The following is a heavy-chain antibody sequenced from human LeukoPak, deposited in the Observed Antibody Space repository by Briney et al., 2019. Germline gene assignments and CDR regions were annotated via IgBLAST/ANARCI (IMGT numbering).Heavy chain of an antibody. CDR2: IRSKAYGGTT. CDR3: TRCHDYGSGTYPLDY. D-gene: IGHD3-10*01. V-gene: IGHV3-49*03. Sequence: RPGGSLRLSCTASGFTFGDYAMNWFRQAPGKGLEWVGFIRSKAYGGTTEYAASVKGRFTISRDDSKSIAYLQMNSLKTEDTAVYYCTRCHDYGSGTYPLDYWGQGTLVTVSS. J-gene: IGHJ4*02. CDR1: GFTFGDYA.